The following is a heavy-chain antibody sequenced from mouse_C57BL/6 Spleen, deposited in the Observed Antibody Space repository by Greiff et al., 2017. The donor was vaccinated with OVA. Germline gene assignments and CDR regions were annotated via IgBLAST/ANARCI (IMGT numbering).Heavy chain of an antibody. CDR2: IYPSDSET. V-gene: IGHV1-61*01. CDR1: GYTFTSYW. CDR3: ARGGYYGSSLYFDY. D-gene: IGHD1-1*01. J-gene: IGHJ2*01. Sequence: QVQLQQPGAELVRPGSSVKLSCKASGYTFTSYWMDWVKQRPGQGLEWIGNIYPSDSETHYNQKFKDKATLTVDKSSSTAYMQLSSLTSEDSAVYDCARGGYYGSSLYFDYWGQGTTLTVSS.